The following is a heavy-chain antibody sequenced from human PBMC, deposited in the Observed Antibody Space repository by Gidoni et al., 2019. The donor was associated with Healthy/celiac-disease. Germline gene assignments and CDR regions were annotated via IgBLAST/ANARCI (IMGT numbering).Heavy chain of an antibody. J-gene: IGHJ4*02. CDR2: IYYSGSP. Sequence: QVQLQESGPGLVKPSETLSLTCTVPGGSISSYYWSWLRQPPGKGLEWFGYIYYSGSPKYNPSLKSRVTISVDTSKNQFSLKLSSVTAADTAVYYCARVRGSSWYKVDYWGQGTLVTVSS. CDR1: GGSISSYY. V-gene: IGHV4-59*01. CDR3: ARVRGSSWYKVDY. D-gene: IGHD6-13*01.